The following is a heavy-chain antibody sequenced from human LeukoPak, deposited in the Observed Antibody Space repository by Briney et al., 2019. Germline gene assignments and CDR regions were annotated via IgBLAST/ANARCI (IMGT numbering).Heavy chain of an antibody. V-gene: IGHV1-58*01. CDR3: ATDDVTTGTKTALGY. J-gene: IGHJ4*02. CDR2: IVVGSGNT. Sequence: SVKVSCKASGFTFTSSAVQWVRQARGQGLEWIGWIVVGSGNTNYAQKFQERVTINRDMSASTAYMELSSLRSEDTAVYYCATDDVTTGTKTALGYWGQGTLVTVSS. D-gene: IGHD1-1*01. CDR1: GFTFTSSA.